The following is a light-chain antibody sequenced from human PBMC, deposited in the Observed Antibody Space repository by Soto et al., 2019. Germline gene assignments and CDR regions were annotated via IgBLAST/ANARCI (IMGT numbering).Light chain of an antibody. Sequence: DIQMTQSPSTLFASFGDRVPITCRASQTIDSWLAWYQQRPGKPPNLLIYKASTLASGVPSRFSGSGSGTEFTLTINSLQPDDFATYYCQQYHIYSGTFGQGTKVDIK. CDR1: QTIDSW. V-gene: IGKV1-5*03. CDR3: QQYHIYSGT. CDR2: KAS. J-gene: IGKJ1*01.